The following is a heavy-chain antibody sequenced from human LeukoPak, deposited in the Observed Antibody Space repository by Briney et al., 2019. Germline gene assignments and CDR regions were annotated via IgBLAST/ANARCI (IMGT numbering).Heavy chain of an antibody. CDR3: ARASDHDWGSYRWDAFDI. CDR2: ISSSGSYI. V-gene: IGHV3-21*01. Sequence: GGSLRLSCAASTFTFSSYTMNWVRQAPGTGVEWDSSISSSGSYIYYADSLKGRFTVSRDKARRSLYLQMNSLRAEDTAVYYCARASDHDWGSYRWDAFDIWGQGTMVTVSS. D-gene: IGHD3-16*02. CDR1: TFTFSSYT. J-gene: IGHJ3*02.